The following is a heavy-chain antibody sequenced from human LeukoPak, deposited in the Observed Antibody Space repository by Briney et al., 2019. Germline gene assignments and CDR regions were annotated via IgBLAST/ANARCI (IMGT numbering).Heavy chain of an antibody. J-gene: IGHJ4*02. V-gene: IGHV1-24*01. D-gene: IGHD1-26*01. CDR3: AREDRWSYHLEY. CDR1: GYTLTELS. CDR2: FDPEDGET. Sequence: ASVKVSCKVSGYTLTELSMHWVRQAPGKGLEWMGGFDPEDGETIYAQKFQGRVTMTRDTSTSTVYMELSSLRSEDTAVYYCAREDRWSYHLEYWGQGTLVTVSS.